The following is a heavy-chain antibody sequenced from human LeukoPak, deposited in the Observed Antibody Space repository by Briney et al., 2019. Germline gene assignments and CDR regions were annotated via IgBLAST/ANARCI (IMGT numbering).Heavy chain of an antibody. CDR3: ARVSRECSTSCTDAFDI. Sequence: GGSLRLSCAASGFTFDDYGMSWVRQAPGKGLEWVSGINWNGGSTGYADSVKGRFTISRDNAKNSLYPQMNSLRAEDTALYYCARVSRECSTSCTDAFDIWGQGTMVTVSS. CDR2: INWNGGST. J-gene: IGHJ3*02. CDR1: GFTFDDYG. D-gene: IGHD2-2*01. V-gene: IGHV3-20*04.